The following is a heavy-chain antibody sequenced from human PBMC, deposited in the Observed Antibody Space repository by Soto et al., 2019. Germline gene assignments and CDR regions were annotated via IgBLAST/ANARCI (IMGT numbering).Heavy chain of an antibody. J-gene: IGHJ4*02. CDR2: IRATGGQT. Sequence: EVQLLESGGGVVQPGGSLRLSCAASGFTFRNFVMSWVRQAPGKGLEWVSAIRATGGQTFYADSVKGRFTISRDNSKNMLYLQIGSLRDEDTALYFCAQDRGWGVVSPSHDSWGQGTRVTVSS. CDR1: GFTFRNFV. D-gene: IGHD2-21*01. V-gene: IGHV3-23*01. CDR3: AQDRGWGVVSPSHDS.